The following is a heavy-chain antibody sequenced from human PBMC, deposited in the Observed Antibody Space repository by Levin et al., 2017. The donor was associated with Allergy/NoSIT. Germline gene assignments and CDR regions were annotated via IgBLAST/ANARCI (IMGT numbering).Heavy chain of an antibody. V-gene: IGHV3-30-3*01. CDR1: GFTFSSYA. Sequence: GESLKISCAASGFTFSSYAMHWVRQAPGKGLEWVAVISYDGSNKYYADSVKGRFTISRDNSKNTLYLQMNSLRAEDTAVYYCAKGKGSGSYSIANDAFDIWGQGTMVTVSS. CDR3: AKGKGSGSYSIANDAFDI. D-gene: IGHD1-26*01. J-gene: IGHJ3*02. CDR2: ISYDGSNK.